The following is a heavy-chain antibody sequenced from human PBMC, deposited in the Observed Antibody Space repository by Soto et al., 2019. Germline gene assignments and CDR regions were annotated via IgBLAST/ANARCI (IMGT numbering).Heavy chain of an antibody. Sequence: SETLSLTCTDSGGSVSSGSYYWSWIRQPPGKGLEWIGYIYYSGSTNYNPSLKSRVTISVDTSKNQFSLKLSSVTAADTAVYYCERVRDYYDCSGYSSVPYDYWGQGTPDTV. CDR2: IYYSGST. J-gene: IGHJ4*02. V-gene: IGHV4-61*01. CDR3: ERVRDYYDCSGYSSVPYDY. D-gene: IGHD3-22*01. CDR1: GGSVSSGSYY.